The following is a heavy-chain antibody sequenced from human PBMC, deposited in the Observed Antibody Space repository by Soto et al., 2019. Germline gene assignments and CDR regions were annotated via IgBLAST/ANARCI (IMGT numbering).Heavy chain of an antibody. Sequence: QVHLVESGGGLVKPGGSLRLSCVASGFTFGDFDMSWMRQAPGKGLEWISHINSRSTYANYADSVKGLFTISRANAKNSTSLQMNGLVFEETAVELWSSDLECYYADLWGQGTLFSFSS. CDR1: GFTFGDFD. V-gene: IGHV3-11*06. CDR2: INSRSTYA. D-gene: IGHD3-22*01. J-gene: IGHJ5*02. CDR3: SSDLECYYADL.